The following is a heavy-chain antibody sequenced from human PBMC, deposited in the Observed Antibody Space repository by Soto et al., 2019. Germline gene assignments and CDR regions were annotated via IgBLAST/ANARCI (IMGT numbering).Heavy chain of an antibody. Sequence: QVRLKESGPGLVKPSGTLSLTCAVSGGSVSSSSCWRWVRQAPRKGLAWIGEIYHSGTFNYNPSRASRVSVSVDESRNQVSLTLNSVTAADTAIYYCVRSVPAATWAYNGMDVWGQGTTVTVSS. CDR1: GGSVSSSSC. D-gene: IGHD2-2*01. V-gene: IGHV4-4*02. J-gene: IGHJ6*02. CDR2: IYHSGTF. CDR3: VRSVPAATWAYNGMDV.